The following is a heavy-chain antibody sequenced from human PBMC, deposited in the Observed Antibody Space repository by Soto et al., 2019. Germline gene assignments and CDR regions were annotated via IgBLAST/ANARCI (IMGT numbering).Heavy chain of an antibody. CDR3: ARDSYYYDSSAYGDY. D-gene: IGHD3-22*01. J-gene: IGHJ4*02. V-gene: IGHV3-48*03. CDR1: GFTFSSYE. CDR2: ISSSGSTI. Sequence: GGSLRLSCAASGFTFSSYEMNWVRQAPGKGLEWVSYISSSGSTIYYADSVKGRFTISRDNAKNSLYLQMNSLRAEDTAVYYCARDSYYYDSSAYGDYWGQGTLVTVSS.